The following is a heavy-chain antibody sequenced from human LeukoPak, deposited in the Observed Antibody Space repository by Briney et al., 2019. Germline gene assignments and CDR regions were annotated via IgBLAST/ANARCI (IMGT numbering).Heavy chain of an antibody. CDR2: IYYSGST. Sequence: PSETLSLTCTVSGGSISSSSYYWGWIRQPPGKGLEWIGSIYYSGSTHYNPSPKSRVTISKDTSKNEFSLKLSSVTAADTAVYYCARDSPPAYCSGGSCYFDYWGQGTLVTVSS. D-gene: IGHD2-15*01. CDR1: GGSISSSSYY. CDR3: ARDSPPAYCSGGSCYFDY. J-gene: IGHJ4*02. V-gene: IGHV4-39*07.